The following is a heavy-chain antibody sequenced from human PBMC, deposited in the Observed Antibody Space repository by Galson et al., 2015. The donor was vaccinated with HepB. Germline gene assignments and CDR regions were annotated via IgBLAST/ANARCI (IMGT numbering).Heavy chain of an antibody. D-gene: IGHD4-17*01. CDR2: ISSSSSTI. CDR3: ATTVTTSGFDY. J-gene: IGHJ4*02. V-gene: IGHV3-48*04. CDR1: GFTFSSYS. Sequence: SLRLSCAASGFTFSSYSMNWVRQAPGKGLEWVSYISSSSSTIYYADSVKGRFTISRDNAKNSLYLQMNSLRAEDTAVYYCATTVTTSGFDYWGQGTLVTVSS.